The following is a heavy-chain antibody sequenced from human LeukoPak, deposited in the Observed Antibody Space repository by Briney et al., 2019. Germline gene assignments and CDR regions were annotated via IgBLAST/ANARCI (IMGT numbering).Heavy chain of an antibody. CDR2: INHSGST. Sequence: SETLSLTCAAYGGSFSGYYWSWIRQPPGKGPEWIGEINHSGSTNYNPSLKSRVTISVDTSKNQFSLKLSSVTAADTAVYYCARCRGYSYGLGLGNWFDPWGQGTLVTVSS. V-gene: IGHV4-34*01. J-gene: IGHJ5*02. D-gene: IGHD5-18*01. CDR3: ARCRGYSYGLGLGNWFDP. CDR1: GGSFSGYY.